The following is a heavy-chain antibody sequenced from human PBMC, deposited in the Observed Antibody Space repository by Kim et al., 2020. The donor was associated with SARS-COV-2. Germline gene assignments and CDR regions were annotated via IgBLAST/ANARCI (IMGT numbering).Heavy chain of an antibody. CDR1: GFTFSDYY. J-gene: IGHJ4*02. Sequence: GGSLRLSCAASGFTFSDYYMSWIRQAPGKGLEWVSYISSSSSYTNYADSVKGRFTISRDNAKNSLYLQMNSLRAEDTAVYYCARDVGQWLDIDDWGQGTLVTVSS. CDR2: ISSSSSYT. D-gene: IGHD6-19*01. CDR3: ARDVGQWLDIDD. V-gene: IGHV3-11*05.